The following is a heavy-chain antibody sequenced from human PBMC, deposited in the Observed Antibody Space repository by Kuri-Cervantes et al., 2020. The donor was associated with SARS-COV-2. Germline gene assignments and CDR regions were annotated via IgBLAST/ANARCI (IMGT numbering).Heavy chain of an antibody. CDR1: GGSFSGYY. Sequence: SETLSLTCAVYGGSFSGYYWSWIRQPPGKGLEWTGEINHSGSTNYNPSLKSRVTISVDTSKNQFSLKLSSVTAADTAVYYCARSIAAAGPIDYWGQGTLVTVSS. J-gene: IGHJ4*02. D-gene: IGHD6-13*01. CDR3: ARSIAAAGPIDY. CDR2: INHSGST. V-gene: IGHV4-34*01.